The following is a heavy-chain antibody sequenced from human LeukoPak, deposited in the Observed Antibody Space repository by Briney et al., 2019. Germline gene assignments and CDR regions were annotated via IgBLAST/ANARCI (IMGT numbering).Heavy chain of an antibody. CDR3: ARDIKRSRARWENLGFDP. V-gene: IGHV1-18*01. CDR1: GYTFTSYG. D-gene: IGHD1-14*01. J-gene: IGHJ5*02. CDR2: ISTYNGNT. Sequence: ASVKVSCKASGYTFTSYGISWVRQAPGQGLEWMGWISTYNGNTNYAQKLQGRVTMTTDTSTSTAYMELRSLRSDDTAVYYCARDIKRSRARWENLGFDPWGQGTLVTVSS.